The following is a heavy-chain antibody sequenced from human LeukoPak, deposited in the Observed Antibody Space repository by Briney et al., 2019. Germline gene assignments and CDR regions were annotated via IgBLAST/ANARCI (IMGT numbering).Heavy chain of an antibody. CDR3: AKAAEQWLEGNWFDP. J-gene: IGHJ5*02. D-gene: IGHD6-19*01. V-gene: IGHV3-23*01. CDR1: GFTFSSYA. Sequence: PGGSLRLSCAASGFTFSSYAVSWVRQAPGKGLGWVSAISGSGGSTYYADSVKGRFTISRDNSKNTLYLQMNSLRAEDTAVYYCAKAAEQWLEGNWFDPWGQGTLVTVSS. CDR2: ISGSGGST.